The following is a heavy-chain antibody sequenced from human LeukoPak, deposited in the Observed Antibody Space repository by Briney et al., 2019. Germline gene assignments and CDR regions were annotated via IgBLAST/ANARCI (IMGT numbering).Heavy chain of an antibody. CDR3: ATHYYDSKNY. V-gene: IGHV3-48*03. CDR1: GFTFSSYE. CDR2: ISSSGSTI. J-gene: IGHJ4*02. D-gene: IGHD3-22*01. Sequence: GGSLRLSCAASGFTFSSYEMNWVRQAPGKGLEWVSYISSSGSTIYYADSVKRRFTISRDNAKNSLYLQMNSLRAEDTAVYYCATHYYDSKNYWGQGTLVTVSS.